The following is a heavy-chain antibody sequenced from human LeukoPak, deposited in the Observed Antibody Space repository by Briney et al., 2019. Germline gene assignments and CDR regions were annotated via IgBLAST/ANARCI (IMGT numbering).Heavy chain of an antibody. D-gene: IGHD3-22*01. J-gene: IGHJ4*02. V-gene: IGHV4-59*08. CDR1: GGSISSHY. CDR2: IYYSGST. CDR3: ARHFDSSRPVDY. Sequence: PSETLSLTCTVSGGSISSHYWSWIRQPPGRELEWIGYIYYSGSTNYNPSLKSRVTMSVDTSKNQFSLKLSSVTAADTAVYYCARHFDSSRPVDYWGQGTLVTVSS.